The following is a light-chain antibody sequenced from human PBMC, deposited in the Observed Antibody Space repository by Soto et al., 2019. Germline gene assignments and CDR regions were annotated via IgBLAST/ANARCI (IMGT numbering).Light chain of an antibody. CDR3: QHYNSYSEA. CDR2: KAS. Sequence: DIQMTQSPSSLSASVGDRVIITCRASQSISNHLNWYQQKPGKAPKLLIYKASTLKSGVPSRFSGSGSGTEFTLTISSLQPDDFATYYCQHYNSYSEAFGQGTKADIK. V-gene: IGKV1-5*03. J-gene: IGKJ1*01. CDR1: QSISNH.